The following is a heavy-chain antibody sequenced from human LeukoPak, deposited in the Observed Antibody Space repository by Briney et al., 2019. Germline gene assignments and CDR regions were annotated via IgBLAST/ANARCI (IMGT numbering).Heavy chain of an antibody. D-gene: IGHD2-2*01. CDR1: GFTFSSYG. CDR2: IWYDGSNK. CDR3: ARDRGYVYCSSTSCYGRKYNWLDP. J-gene: IGHJ5*02. V-gene: IGHV3-33*01. Sequence: RRSLRPSSAASGFTFSSYGMHWVRQAPGKWLEWVAVIWYDGSNKYYADSVKGRFTTSRDNFKITLYLQMNSLRAEDRGVYYCARDRGYVYCSSTSCYGRKYNWLDPWGQGTLVTVSS.